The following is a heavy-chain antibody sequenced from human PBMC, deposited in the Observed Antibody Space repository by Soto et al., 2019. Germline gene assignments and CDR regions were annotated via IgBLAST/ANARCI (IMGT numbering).Heavy chain of an antibody. CDR2: ISGSGGST. J-gene: IGHJ4*02. CDR1: GFTFSSYA. D-gene: IGHD2-2*02. Sequence: GGSLRLSCAASGFTFSSYAMSWVRQAPGKGLEWVSAISGSGGSTYYADSVKGRFTISRDNSKNTLYLQMNSLRAEDTAVYYCAKKGEIVVVPAAIRGDDYWGQGTLVTVSS. CDR3: AKKGEIVVVPAAIRGDDY. V-gene: IGHV3-23*01.